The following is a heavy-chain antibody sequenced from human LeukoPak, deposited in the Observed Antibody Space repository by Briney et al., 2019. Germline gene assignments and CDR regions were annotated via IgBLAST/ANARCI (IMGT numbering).Heavy chain of an antibody. V-gene: IGHV1-46*01. Sequence: GASVKVSCKASGYTFTSYYMHWVRQAPGQGLEWMGIINPNGGSTSYAQKFQGRVTMTRDTSSTTVFMELSSLRSEDTAVYYCARDQGSRQGGFDYWGQGTLVTVSS. CDR3: ARDQGSRQGGFDY. D-gene: IGHD3-16*01. J-gene: IGHJ4*02. CDR1: GYTFTSYY. CDR2: INPNGGST.